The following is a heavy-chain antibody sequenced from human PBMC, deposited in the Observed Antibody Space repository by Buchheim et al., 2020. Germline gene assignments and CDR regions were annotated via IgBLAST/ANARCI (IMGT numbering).Heavy chain of an antibody. V-gene: IGHV3-74*01. D-gene: IGHD5-18*01. Sequence: EVQLVESGGGLVQPGGSLRLSRAASGFTFSSCWMHWVRQAPGKGLVWVSRINGDGSSTSYADSVKGRFTISRDNAKNTLYVQMNSLRAEDTAVYYCARGGYSYGNYYSDYWGQGTL. CDR1: GFTFSSCW. CDR3: ARGGYSYGNYYSDY. J-gene: IGHJ4*02. CDR2: INGDGSST.